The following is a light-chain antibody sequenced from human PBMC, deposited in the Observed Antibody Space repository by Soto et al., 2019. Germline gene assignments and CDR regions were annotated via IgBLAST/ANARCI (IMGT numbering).Light chain of an antibody. CDR3: QHYNSFPWT. J-gene: IGKJ1*01. CDR1: QSISIW. Sequence: DIQMTQSPSTLSASVGDRVTITCRASQSISIWLAWYQQKPGEPPKLLIYDGSSLESGFPSRFSGSGSGTHFTLTISSLQSDDFASYYCQHYNSFPWTFDQGSKVDIK. V-gene: IGKV1-5*01. CDR2: DGS.